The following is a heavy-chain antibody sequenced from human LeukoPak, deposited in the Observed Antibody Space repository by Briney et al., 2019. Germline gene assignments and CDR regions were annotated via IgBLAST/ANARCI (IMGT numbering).Heavy chain of an antibody. CDR2: LYSGGDT. J-gene: IGHJ2*01. Sequence: GGSLRLSCAASGFTVSSNYINWVRQAPGKGLEWVSVLYSGGDTYYADSVKGRFTVSRDNSKNTLYLQMNSLGAEDTAVYYCARDTSGYCSTSRCYGSWYFDLWGRGTLVTVPS. D-gene: IGHD2-2*01. CDR1: GFTVSSNY. V-gene: IGHV3-53*01. CDR3: ARDTSGYCSTSRCYGSWYFDL.